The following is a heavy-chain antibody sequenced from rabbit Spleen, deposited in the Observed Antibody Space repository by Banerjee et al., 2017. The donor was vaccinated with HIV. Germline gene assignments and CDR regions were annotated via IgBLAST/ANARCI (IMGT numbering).Heavy chain of an antibody. CDR3: ARDLAGVIGWNFNL. CDR1: GVSFSSNYY. CDR2: IYDGRSGNT. V-gene: IGHV1S40*01. D-gene: IGHD4-1*01. Sequence: QSLEESGGDLVKPGASLTLTCTASGVSFSSNYYMCWVRQAPGKGLEWIACIYDGRSGNTYYASWAKGPFTISKTSSTTVTLQMTSLTAADTAAYFCARDLAGVIGWNFNLWGPGTLVTVS. J-gene: IGHJ4*01.